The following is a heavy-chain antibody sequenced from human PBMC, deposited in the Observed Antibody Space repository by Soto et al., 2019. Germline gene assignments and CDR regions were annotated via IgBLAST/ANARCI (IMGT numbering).Heavy chain of an antibody. Sequence: PGGSLRLSCAASGFTFSSYAMSWVRQAPGKGLEWVSVISGSGGSTDYADSVKGRFTISRDNSKNTLYLQMNSLRAEDTAVYYCAKIRVVGATRDYWAQRTLVTVSS. V-gene: IGHV3-23*01. CDR2: ISGSGGST. D-gene: IGHD1-26*01. CDR3: AKIRVVGATRDY. J-gene: IGHJ4*02. CDR1: GFTFSSYA.